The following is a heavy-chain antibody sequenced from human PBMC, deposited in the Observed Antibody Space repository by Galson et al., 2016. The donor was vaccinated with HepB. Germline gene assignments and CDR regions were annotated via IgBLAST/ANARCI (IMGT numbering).Heavy chain of an antibody. CDR1: GFTFSGYT. Sequence: SLRLSCAASGFTFSGYTMNWVRQAPGKGLEWVSSISSSSIYIYYADSVKGRFIISRDNAKDSLYLQMNSLRVEDTAVYYWARSGRGAGTTVLGYWGQGTLVTVSS. CDR3: ARSGRGAGTTVLGY. J-gene: IGHJ4*02. CDR2: ISSSSIYI. D-gene: IGHD1-7*01. V-gene: IGHV3-21*01.